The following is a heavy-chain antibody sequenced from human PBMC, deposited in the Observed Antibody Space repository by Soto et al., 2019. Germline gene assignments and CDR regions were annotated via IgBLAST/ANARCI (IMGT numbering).Heavy chain of an antibody. CDR1: GFTFSSYW. CDR3: ARDSGVLRYFDFDD. D-gene: IGHD3-9*01. CDR2: IKQDGSEK. V-gene: IGHV3-7*01. J-gene: IGHJ4*02. Sequence: GGSLRLSCAASGFTFSSYWMSWVRQAPGKGLEWVANIKQDGSEKYYVDSVKGRFTISRDNAKNSLYLQMNSQRAEDTGVYYCARDSGVLRYFDFDDWGQGTLVTVSS.